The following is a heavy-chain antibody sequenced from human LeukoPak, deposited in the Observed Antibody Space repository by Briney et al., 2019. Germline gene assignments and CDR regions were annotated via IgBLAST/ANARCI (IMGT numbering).Heavy chain of an antibody. V-gene: IGHV3-23*01. CDR3: AKVPVDYGDYAYYFDY. CDR1: GLTFSSYA. J-gene: IGHJ4*02. CDR2: ISGSGGST. Sequence: GGSLRLSCAASGLTFSSYAMSWVRQAPGKGLEWVSAISGSGGSTYYADSVKGRFTISRDNSKNTLYLQMNSLRAEDTAVYYCAKVPVDYGDYAYYFDYWGQGTLVTVSS. D-gene: IGHD4-17*01.